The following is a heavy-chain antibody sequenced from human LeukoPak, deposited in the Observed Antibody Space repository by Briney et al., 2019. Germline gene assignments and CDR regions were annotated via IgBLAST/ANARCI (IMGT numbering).Heavy chain of an antibody. Sequence: GGSLRLSCAASGFTFSAYVMHWVRQAPGKGLEWVAVISYDGSNKNYADSVKGRFTISRDNSKNTLYLQMNSLRAEDTAVYHCAKGFTVVWKPPFDPWGQGTLVTVSS. CDR1: GFTFSAYV. J-gene: IGHJ5*02. D-gene: IGHD2-8*02. CDR2: ISYDGSNK. V-gene: IGHV3-30*18. CDR3: AKGFTVVWKPPFDP.